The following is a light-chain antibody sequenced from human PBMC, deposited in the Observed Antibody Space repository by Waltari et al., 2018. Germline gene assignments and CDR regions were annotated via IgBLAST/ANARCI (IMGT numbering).Light chain of an antibody. CDR2: ENN. CDR1: ALPIRY. CDR3: YSKDNEGDQRV. Sequence: SYELTQPPSVSVSPGQSARITCSGDALPIRYVFWYQQKSGQAPVLVIHENNKRPSGTPGSCSCSSAGTLATLTISGAQGDDEADYYCYSKDNEGDQRVFGGGTKLTVL. J-gene: IGLJ3*02. V-gene: IGLV3-10*01.